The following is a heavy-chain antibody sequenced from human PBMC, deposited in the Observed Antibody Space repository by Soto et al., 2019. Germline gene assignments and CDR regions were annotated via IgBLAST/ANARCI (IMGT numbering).Heavy chain of an antibody. Sequence: SETLSLTCTVSGGSISSYYWSWIRQPPGKGLEWIGYIYYSGSTNYNPSLKSRVTISVDTSKNQFSLKLTSVTAADTAVYYCARHRYFSSNQPNFDYWGPGTLVTVSS. J-gene: IGHJ4*02. D-gene: IGHD6-13*01. CDR1: GGSISSYY. V-gene: IGHV4-59*08. CDR3: ARHRYFSSNQPNFDY. CDR2: IYYSGST.